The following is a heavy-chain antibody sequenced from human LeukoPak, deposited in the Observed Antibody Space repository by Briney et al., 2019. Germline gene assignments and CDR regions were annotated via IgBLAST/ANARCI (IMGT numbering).Heavy chain of an antibody. V-gene: IGHV3-20*04. CDR1: GFTFGDHG. CDR2: INENGGSK. Sequence: GGSLRLSCAASGFTFGDHGMIWVRQCPGKGLEWVSGINENGGSKGYAGSVKGRFTISRDNAKNSLFLHMTTLRVEDTALYYCARGSASHYGAFDVWGQGTMVTVSS. J-gene: IGHJ3*01. CDR3: ARGSASHYGAFDV. D-gene: IGHD3-10*01.